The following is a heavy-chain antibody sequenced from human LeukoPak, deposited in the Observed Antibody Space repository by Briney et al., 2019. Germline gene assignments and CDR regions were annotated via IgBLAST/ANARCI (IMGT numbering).Heavy chain of an antibody. CDR3: ARLVGATMLSDY. D-gene: IGHD2-15*01. V-gene: IGHV5-51*01. Sequence: GESLKISCKASGHIFTNYWIAWVRQMPGKGLEWMGIIYPGDSDSRYSPSFQGHVTISADKSISTAYLQWSSLKASDTAMYYCARLVGATMLSDYWGQGTLVTVSS. J-gene: IGHJ4*02. CDR2: IYPGDSDS. CDR1: GHIFTNYW.